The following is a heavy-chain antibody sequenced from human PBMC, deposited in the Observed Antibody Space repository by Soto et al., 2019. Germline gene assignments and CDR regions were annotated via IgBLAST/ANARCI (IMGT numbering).Heavy chain of an antibody. J-gene: IGHJ4*02. Sequence: EVQLVESGGGLVQPGGSLRLSCAASGFTFSSYWMSWVRQAPGKGLEWVANIKQDGSEKYYVDSVKGRFTISRDNAKNSLYLQMNSLRAEDTAVYYCARGAYCGGDCYFFDYWGQGTLVTVSS. V-gene: IGHV3-7*01. D-gene: IGHD2-21*02. CDR2: IKQDGSEK. CDR3: ARGAYCGGDCYFFDY. CDR1: GFTFSSYW.